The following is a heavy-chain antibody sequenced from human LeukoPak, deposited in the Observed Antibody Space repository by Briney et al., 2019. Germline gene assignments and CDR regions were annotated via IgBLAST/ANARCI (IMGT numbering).Heavy chain of an antibody. Sequence: GGSLRLSCAASGLTFSRYGIHWVRQAPGKGLEWVAFIRYDGSYEYYADSVKGRFTISRDNSKNTLYLQMNSLRAEDTAVYYCAKDFEWLAVRYYFDSWGQGTLVTVSP. CDR2: IRYDGSYE. CDR3: AKDFEWLAVRYYFDS. V-gene: IGHV3-30*02. D-gene: IGHD3-3*01. CDR1: GLTFSRYG. J-gene: IGHJ4*02.